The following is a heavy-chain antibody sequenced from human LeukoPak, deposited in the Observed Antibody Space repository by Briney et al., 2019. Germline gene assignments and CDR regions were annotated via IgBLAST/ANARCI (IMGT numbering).Heavy chain of an antibody. CDR1: GFTFSSYA. J-gene: IGHJ4*02. CDR3: AKVLLRFLEWLAPLDY. CDR2: ISGSGGST. Sequence: QPGGSLRLSCAASGFTFSSYAMSWVRQAPGKGLEWVSAISGSGGSTYYADSVKGRFTISRDNSKNTLYLQMNSLRAEDTAVYYCAKVLLRFLEWLAPLDYWGQGTLVTVSS. D-gene: IGHD3-3*01. V-gene: IGHV3-23*01.